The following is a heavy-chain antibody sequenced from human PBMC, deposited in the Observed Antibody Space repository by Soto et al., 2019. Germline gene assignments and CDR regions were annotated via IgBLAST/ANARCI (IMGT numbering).Heavy chain of an antibody. J-gene: IGHJ6*02. Sequence: KSSETLSLTCTVSGGSISSGGYYWSWIRQHPGKGLEWIGYIYYSGSTYYNLSLKSRVTISVDTSKNQFSLKLSSVTAADTAVYYCARVLPSSGYYYYYGMDVWGQGTTVTVSS. V-gene: IGHV4-31*03. D-gene: IGHD3-10*01. CDR3: ARVLPSSGYYYYYGMDV. CDR2: IYYSGST. CDR1: GGSISSGGYY.